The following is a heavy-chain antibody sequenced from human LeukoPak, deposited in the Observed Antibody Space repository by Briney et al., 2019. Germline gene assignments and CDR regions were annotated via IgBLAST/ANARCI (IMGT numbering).Heavy chain of an antibody. CDR1: GVSISSSNSY. CDR3: ARHRRPGITVAGTTFDY. CDR2: IYYSGNT. D-gene: IGHD6-19*01. J-gene: IGHJ4*02. V-gene: IGHV4-39*01. Sequence: SETLSLTCTVSGVSISSSNSYWGWIRQPPGKGLEWIGSIYYSGNTYYNASLKSQVSISIDTSKNQFSLKLSSVTAADTAVYYCARHRRPGITVAGTTFDYWGQGTLVTVSS.